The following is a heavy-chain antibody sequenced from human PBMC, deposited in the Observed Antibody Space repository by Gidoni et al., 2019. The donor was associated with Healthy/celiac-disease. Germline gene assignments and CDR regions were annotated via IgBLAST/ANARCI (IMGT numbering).Heavy chain of an antibody. J-gene: IGHJ6*02. CDR1: GFTVSSNY. V-gene: IGHV3-53*01. Sequence: EVQLVESGGGLIQPGGSLRLSCAASGFTVSSNYMSWVRQAPGKGLEWVSVIYSGGSTYYADSVKGRFTISRDNSKNTLYLQMNSLRAEDTAVYYCSGTTVTTNSPYYYYGMDVWGQGTTVTVSS. D-gene: IGHD4-17*01. CDR3: SGTTVTTNSPYYYYGMDV. CDR2: IYSGGST.